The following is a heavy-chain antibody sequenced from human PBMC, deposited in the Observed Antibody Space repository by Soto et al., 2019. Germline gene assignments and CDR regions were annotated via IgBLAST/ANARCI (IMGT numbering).Heavy chain of an antibody. J-gene: IGHJ4*02. V-gene: IGHV3-48*03. D-gene: IGHD2-8*02. Sequence: GGSLRLSCAASGFTFSSYEMNWVRQAPGKGLEWVSDITSTGSTRYYADSVKGRFTISRDNAKNSLYLQMNSLRAEDTAVYYCARGYCTSSACHWNFDYWGQGTLVTVSS. CDR3: ARGYCTSSACHWNFDY. CDR1: GFTFSSYE. CDR2: ITSTGSTR.